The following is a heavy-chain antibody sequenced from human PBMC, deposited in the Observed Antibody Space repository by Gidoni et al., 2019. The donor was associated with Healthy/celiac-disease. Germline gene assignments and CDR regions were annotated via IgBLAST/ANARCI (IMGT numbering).Heavy chain of an antibody. CDR1: GFPFSTYA. V-gene: IGHV3-23*01. CDR3: AKGRARYCSSTSCHNWFDP. D-gene: IGHD2-2*01. J-gene: IGHJ5*02. CDR2: ISGSGGST. Sequence: EVQLLESGGGLLQPGGSLRLSCAASGFPFSTYALSWVRQAPGKGLEWVSAISGSGGSTYYADSVKGRFTISRDKSKNTLYLQMNSLRAEDTAVYYCAKGRARYCSSTSCHNWFDPWGQGTLVTVSS.